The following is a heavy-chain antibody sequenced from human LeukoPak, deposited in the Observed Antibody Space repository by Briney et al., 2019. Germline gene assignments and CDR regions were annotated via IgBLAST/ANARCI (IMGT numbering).Heavy chain of an antibody. CDR2: IYYSGST. Sequence: PSETLSLTCTVSGGSISSYYWSWIRQPPGKGLEWIGYIYYSGSTNYNPSLKSRVTISVDTSKNHSSLKLSSVTAADTAVYYCARSYSSTPTTFDYWGQGTLVTVSS. V-gene: IGHV4-59*01. J-gene: IGHJ4*02. CDR3: ARSYSSTPTTFDY. CDR1: GGSISSYY. D-gene: IGHD6-13*01.